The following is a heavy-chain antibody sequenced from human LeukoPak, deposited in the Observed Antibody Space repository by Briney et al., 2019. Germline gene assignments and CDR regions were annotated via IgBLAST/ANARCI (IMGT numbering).Heavy chain of an antibody. D-gene: IGHD2-15*01. CDR2: INPNSGGT. V-gene: IGHV1-2*02. CDR3: ARDCSGGSCNDAFDI. J-gene: IGHJ3*02. CDR1: GYTFTGYY. Sequence: ASVKVSCKASGYTFTGYYMHWVRQAPGQGLEWMGWINPNSGGTNYAQKFQGRVTMTRDTSISTAYVELSRLRSDDTAVYYCARDCSGGSCNDAFDIWGQGTMVTVSS.